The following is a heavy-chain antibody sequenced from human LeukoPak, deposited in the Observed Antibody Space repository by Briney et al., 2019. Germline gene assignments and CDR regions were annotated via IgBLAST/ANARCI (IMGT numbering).Heavy chain of an antibody. CDR3: ARNASSGFFND. D-gene: IGHD6-25*01. J-gene: IGHJ1*01. CDR2: IYYSGST. CDR1: GGSISSGDYY. V-gene: IGHV4-30-4*01. Sequence: PSETLSLTCTVSGGSISSGDYYWSWIRQPPGKGLEWIGYIYYSGSTYYNPSLRSRVTVSADTSKNQFSLTLSSVTAADTAVYFCARNASSGFFNDWGLGILVTVSS.